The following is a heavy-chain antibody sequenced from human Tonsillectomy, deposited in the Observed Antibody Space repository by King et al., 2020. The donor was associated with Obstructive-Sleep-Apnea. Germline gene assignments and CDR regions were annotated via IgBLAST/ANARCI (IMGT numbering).Heavy chain of an antibody. V-gene: IGHV4-59*01. CDR1: GGSISSYY. D-gene: IGHD3-10*01. Sequence: VQLQESGPGLVKPSETLSLTCTVSGGSISSYYWSWIRQPPGKGLEWIGYIYYSGSTNYNPSLTGRVTISVDTSKNQFSLKLSSVTAADTAVYYCARDQGWGLWFFDYWGQGTLVTVSS. J-gene: IGHJ4*02. CDR3: ARDQGWGLWFFDY. CDR2: IYYSGST.